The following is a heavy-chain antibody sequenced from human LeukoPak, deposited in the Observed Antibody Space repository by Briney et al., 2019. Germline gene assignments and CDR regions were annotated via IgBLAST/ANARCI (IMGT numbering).Heavy chain of an antibody. CDR2: IYDSGST. CDR1: GGSISSGNYY. CDR3: ARGGGYSYNNLDY. V-gene: IGHV4-31*03. Sequence: SQTLSLTCTVSGGSISSGNYYWSWIRQHPGKGLEWIGYIYDSGSTYYNPSLKSRVTISVDTAKNQFSLKLSSVTAADKAVYYCARGGGYSYNNLDYWGQGILVTVSS. J-gene: IGHJ4*02. D-gene: IGHD5-18*01.